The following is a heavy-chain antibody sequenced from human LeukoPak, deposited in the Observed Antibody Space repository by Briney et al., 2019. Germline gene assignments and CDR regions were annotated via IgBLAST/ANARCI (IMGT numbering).Heavy chain of an antibody. Sequence: ASVKVSCKASGYTFTSYDINWVRQATGQGLEWLGWMNPNSGATGYAQKFQGRVTMTRSTSISTAYMELSSLRSEDTGVYYCARANNQLGTFDIWGQGTMVTVSS. CDR2: MNPNSGAT. CDR3: ARANNQLGTFDI. CDR1: GYTFTSYD. D-gene: IGHD2-15*01. J-gene: IGHJ3*02. V-gene: IGHV1-8*01.